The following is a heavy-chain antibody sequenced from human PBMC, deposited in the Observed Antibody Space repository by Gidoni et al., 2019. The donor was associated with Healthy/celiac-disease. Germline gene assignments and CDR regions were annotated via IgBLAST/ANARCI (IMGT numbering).Heavy chain of an antibody. CDR2: ISGSGGST. J-gene: IGHJ4*02. V-gene: IGHV3-23*01. Sequence: EVQLLESGGGLVQPGGSLRLSCAASGFTFSSYAMSWVRQAPGKGLEWVSAISGSGGSTYYADSVKGRFTISRDNSKNTLYLQMNSLRAEDTAVYYCAKDRYVTRYSSSSGPLGYFDYWGQGTLVTVSS. D-gene: IGHD6-6*01. CDR3: AKDRYVTRYSSSSGPLGYFDY. CDR1: GFTFSSYA.